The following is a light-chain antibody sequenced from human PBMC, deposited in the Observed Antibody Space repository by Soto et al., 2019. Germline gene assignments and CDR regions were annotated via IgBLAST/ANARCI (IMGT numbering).Light chain of an antibody. Sequence: IVLTHSPATLSLSPGERTTLSFSASQSISRYLAWYQQKPGQGPRLLIYGASTRATGIPARFSVSGSGTDFTLTISRLEPEDFAVYYCQQYGSSGTFGQGTKVDIK. CDR3: QQYGSSGT. V-gene: IGKV3-20*01. CDR2: GAS. J-gene: IGKJ1*01. CDR1: QSISRY.